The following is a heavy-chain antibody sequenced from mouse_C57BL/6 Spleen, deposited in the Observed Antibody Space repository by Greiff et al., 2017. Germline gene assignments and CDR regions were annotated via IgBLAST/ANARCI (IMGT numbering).Heavy chain of an antibody. CDR1: GYAFSSYW. CDR2: IYPGDGDT. V-gene: IGHV1-80*01. J-gene: IGHJ4*01. CDR3: ARDSSGYAMDY. Sequence: VQLQESGAELVKPGASVKISCKASGYAFSSYWMNWVKQRPGKGLEWIGQIYPGDGDTNYNGKFKGKATLTADKSSSTAYMQLSSLTSEDSAVYFCARDSSGYAMDYWGQGTSVTVGS. D-gene: IGHD3-2*02.